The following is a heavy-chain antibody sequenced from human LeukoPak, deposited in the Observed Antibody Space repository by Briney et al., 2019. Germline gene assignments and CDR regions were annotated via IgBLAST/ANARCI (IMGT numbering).Heavy chain of an antibody. CDR3: ARDYGKDYYYYMDV. CDR2: INWNGGST. J-gene: IGHJ6*03. V-gene: IGHV3-20*04. Sequence: GGSLRLSCAASGFTFDDYGMSWVRQAPGKGLEWVSGINWNGGSTGYADSVKGRFTISRDNAKNSLYLQMNSLRAEDTALYYCARDYGKDYYYYMDVWGKGTTDTVSS. CDR1: GFTFDDYG. D-gene: IGHD1-26*01.